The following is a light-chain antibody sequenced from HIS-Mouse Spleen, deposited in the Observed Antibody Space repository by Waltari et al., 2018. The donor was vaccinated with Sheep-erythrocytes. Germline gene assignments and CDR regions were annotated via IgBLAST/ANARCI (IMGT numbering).Light chain of an antibody. Sequence: SYVLTQPPSVSVAPGQTARITCGGNNLGSKSVHWYQQKPGQAPGLVVYDDSDRPSGIPERFSGSNSGNTATLTISRVEAGDEADYYCQVWDSSSDHPNWVFGGGTKLTVL. CDR3: QVWDSSSDHPNWV. CDR2: DDS. CDR1: NLGSKS. J-gene: IGLJ3*02. V-gene: IGLV3-21*02.